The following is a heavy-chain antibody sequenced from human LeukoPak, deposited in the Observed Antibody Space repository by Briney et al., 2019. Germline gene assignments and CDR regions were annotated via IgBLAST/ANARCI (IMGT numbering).Heavy chain of an antibody. CDR2: INPTTGST. CDR1: GYTFTNFY. D-gene: IGHD1-14*01. J-gene: IGHJ3*02. Sequence: ASVTVSFKASGYTFTNFYLHWVRQAPGQGGERRGIINPTTGSTTYAQKLQGRVTMPRDMSTSTVYMELSSLRSEDTAVYFCARDLNPQSIGMRAFDIWGQGTMVTASS. CDR3: ARDLNPQSIGMRAFDI. V-gene: IGHV1-46*01.